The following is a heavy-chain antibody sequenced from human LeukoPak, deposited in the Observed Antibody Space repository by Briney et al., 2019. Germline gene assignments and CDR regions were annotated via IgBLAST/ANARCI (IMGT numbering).Heavy chain of an antibody. J-gene: IGHJ5*02. CDR2: IYYSGYS. D-gene: IGHD3-3*01. CDR3: ARLEVGLRFLEWVGGWFDP. V-gene: IGHV4-59*08. CDR1: GGSITSYY. Sequence: SETLSLTCTVSGGSITSYYWAWLRQPPGKGLEWIGYIYYSGYSNYNPSLKSRVSMSVDTSKNQFSLKLSSVTAADTAVYYCARLEVGLRFLEWVGGWFDPWGQGTLVTVSS.